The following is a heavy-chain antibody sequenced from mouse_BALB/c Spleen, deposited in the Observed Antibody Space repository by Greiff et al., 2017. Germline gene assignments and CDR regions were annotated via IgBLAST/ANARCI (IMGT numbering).Heavy chain of an antibody. D-gene: IGHD3-3*01. CDR2: ISYSGST. Sequence: DVQLQESGPGLVKPSQSLSLTCTVTGYSITSDYAWNWIRQFPGNKLEWMGYISYSGSTSYNPSLKSRISITRDTSKNQFFLQLNSVTTEDTATYYCARRADKRTYYAMDYWGQGTSVTVSS. J-gene: IGHJ4*01. V-gene: IGHV3-2*02. CDR1: GYSITSDYA. CDR3: ARRADKRTYYAMDY.